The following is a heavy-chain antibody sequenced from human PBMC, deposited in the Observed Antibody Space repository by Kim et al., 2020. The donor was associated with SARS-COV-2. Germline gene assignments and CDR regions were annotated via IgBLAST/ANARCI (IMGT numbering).Heavy chain of an antibody. CDR2: IYYSGST. J-gene: IGHJ3*02. CDR3: ARHRGYSSGWYYAVEIGAFDI. Sequence: SETLSLTCTVSGGSISSSSYYWGWIRQPPGKGLEWIGSIYYSGSTYYNPSLKSRVTISVDMSKNQFSLKLSSVTAADTAVYYCARHRGYSSGWYYAVEIGAFDIWGQGTMVTVSS. CDR1: GGSISSSSYY. V-gene: IGHV4-39*01. D-gene: IGHD6-19*01.